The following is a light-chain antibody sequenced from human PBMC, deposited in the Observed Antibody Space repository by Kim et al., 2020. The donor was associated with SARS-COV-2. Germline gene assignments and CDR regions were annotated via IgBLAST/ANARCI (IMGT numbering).Light chain of an antibody. V-gene: IGKV1-27*01. Sequence: ASVGDRVTITCRASQGISNYLVWYQQKPGNVPKLLIYAASTLQAGVPSRFSGSGSGTDFTLTISSLQPEDVATYYCQNYNSAPLTFGGGTKVDIK. J-gene: IGKJ4*01. CDR2: AAS. CDR1: QGISNY. CDR3: QNYNSAPLT.